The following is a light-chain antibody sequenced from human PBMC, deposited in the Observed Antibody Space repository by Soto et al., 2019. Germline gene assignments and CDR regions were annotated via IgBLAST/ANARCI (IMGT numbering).Light chain of an antibody. CDR2: EVT. V-gene: IGLV2-14*01. CDR3: SSYTTTNTVT. J-gene: IGLJ2*01. Sequence: QSALTQPASVSGSPGQSITISCTGTSSDIGGYNYVSWYQHYPGKAPKLVIYEVTHRPSGVSDRFSGSKSGSTASLTISGLQAEDEADSYCSSYTTTNTVTFGGGTKLTVL. CDR1: SSDIGGYNY.